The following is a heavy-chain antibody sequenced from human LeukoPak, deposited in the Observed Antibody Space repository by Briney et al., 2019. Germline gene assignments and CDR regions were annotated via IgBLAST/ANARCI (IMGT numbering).Heavy chain of an antibody. D-gene: IGHD2-21*01. CDR3: TRSVRNGHIDY. CDR1: GYTFTSYD. Sequence: GASVKVSCKASGYTFTSYDINWGRQATGQGLEWMGWMNPNSGNTGYAQKFQGRVTMTRSTSISTAYMELSSLRFEGTAVYYCTRSVRNGHIDYWGQGTLVTVSS. CDR2: MNPNSGNT. J-gene: IGHJ4*02. V-gene: IGHV1-8*01.